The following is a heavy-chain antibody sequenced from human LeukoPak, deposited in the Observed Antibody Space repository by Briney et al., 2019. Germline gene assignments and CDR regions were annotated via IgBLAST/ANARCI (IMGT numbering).Heavy chain of an antibody. CDR1: GFTFKKHR. Sequence: PGGALRLSCAGSGFTFKKHRMEWVRQGPGEGVVWVSRINNDGRSTAYADSVKGRFTISRDNAKNTLYLQLNSLRAEDTGVYYCARDLLSCTGGYCAMVYWGQGTLVTVSS. V-gene: IGHV3-74*01. CDR3: ARDLLSCTGGYCAMVY. CDR2: INNDGRST. D-gene: IGHD2-8*02. J-gene: IGHJ4*02.